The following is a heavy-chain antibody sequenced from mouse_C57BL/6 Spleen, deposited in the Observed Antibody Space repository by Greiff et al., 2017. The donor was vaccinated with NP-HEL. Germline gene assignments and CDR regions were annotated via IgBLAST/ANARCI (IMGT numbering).Heavy chain of an antibody. V-gene: IGHV1-4*01. CDR3: ARIVLPLYYYAMDY. Sequence: QVQLKQSGAELARPGASVKMSCKASGYTFTSYTMHWVKQRPGQGLEWIGYINPSSGYTKYNQKFKDKATLTADKSSSTAYMQLSSLTSEDSAVYYCARIVLPLYYYAMDYWGQGTSVTVSS. D-gene: IGHD1-1*01. CDR2: INPSSGYT. J-gene: IGHJ4*01. CDR1: GYTFTSYT.